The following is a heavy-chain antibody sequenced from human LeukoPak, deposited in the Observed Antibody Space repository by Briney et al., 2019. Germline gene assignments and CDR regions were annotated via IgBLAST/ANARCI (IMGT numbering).Heavy chain of an antibody. D-gene: IGHD5-12*01. CDR1: GYTFRNYG. CDR3: ARDPTNTSGYYAYFDY. V-gene: IGHV1-18*01. Sequence: ASVKVSCKASGYTFRNYGITWVRQAPGQGPEWMGWISAYNGDTHYAQNLQGRVTMTTDTSTSTAYMELRSLRSDDTAVYYCARDPTNTSGYYAYFDYWGQGTPVTVSS. CDR2: ISAYNGDT. J-gene: IGHJ4*02.